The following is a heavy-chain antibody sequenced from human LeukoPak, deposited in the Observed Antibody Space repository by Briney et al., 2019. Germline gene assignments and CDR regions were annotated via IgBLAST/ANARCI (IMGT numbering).Heavy chain of an antibody. V-gene: IGHV3-30*18. J-gene: IGHJ4*02. CDR1: GFTFSSYG. Sequence: PGGSLRLSCAASGFTFSSYGMHWVRQAPGKGLEWVAVISYDGSNKYYADSVKGRFTISRDNSKNTLYLQMNSLRAEDAAVYYCAKTYSRESGYDFFFHYWGQGTRVTVSS. CDR2: ISYDGSNK. CDR3: AKTYSRESGYDFFFHY. D-gene: IGHD5-12*01.